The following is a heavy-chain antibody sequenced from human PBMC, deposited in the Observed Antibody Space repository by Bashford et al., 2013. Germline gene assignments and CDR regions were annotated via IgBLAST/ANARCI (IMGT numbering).Heavy chain of an antibody. J-gene: IGHJ3*02. V-gene: IGHV6-1*01. Sequence: IRQSPSRGLEWLGRTYYRSKWYNDYALSVKSRITINPDTSKNLFSLLLNSVTPEDAAVYYCVRDDACGLECFDIWGQGTMVTVSS. CDR2: TYYRSKWYN. D-gene: IGHD3-16*01. CDR3: VRDDACGLECFDI.